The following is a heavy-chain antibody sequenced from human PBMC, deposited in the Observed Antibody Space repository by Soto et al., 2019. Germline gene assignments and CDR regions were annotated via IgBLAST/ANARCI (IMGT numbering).Heavy chain of an antibody. Sequence: QVQLQQWGAGLLKPSETLSLTCAVYGGSFSGYYWSWIRQPPGKGLEWIGEINHSGSTNYNPSLKGRVPKSGDTSRNYFSRRRSSVPAADTAVYSCARSGRVRGVYYFAPGGQGTLAPVPP. CDR3: ARSGRVRGVYYFAP. D-gene: IGHD3-10*01. CDR2: INHSGST. CDR1: GGSFSGYY. V-gene: IGHV4-34*01. J-gene: IGHJ5*02.